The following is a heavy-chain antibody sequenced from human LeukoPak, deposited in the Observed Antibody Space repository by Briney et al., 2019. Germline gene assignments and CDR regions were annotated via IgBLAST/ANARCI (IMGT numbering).Heavy chain of an antibody. CDR2: ISYDGSNK. D-gene: IGHD6-6*01. Sequence: PGGSLRLSCAASGFTFSSYAMHWVRQAPGKGLEWVAVISYDGSNKYYADSVKGRFTISRDNSKNTLYLQMNSLRAEDTAVYYCARSSSSVRFDPWGQGTLVTVSS. CDR3: ARSSSSVRFDP. J-gene: IGHJ5*02. CDR1: GFTFSSYA. V-gene: IGHV3-30-3*01.